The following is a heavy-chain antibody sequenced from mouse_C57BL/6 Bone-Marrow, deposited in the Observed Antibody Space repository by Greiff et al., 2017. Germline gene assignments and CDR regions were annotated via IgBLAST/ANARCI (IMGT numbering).Heavy chain of an antibody. J-gene: IGHJ3*01. V-gene: IGHV6-3*01. CDR3: VYDGYYVSLAY. CDR1: GFTFSNYW. D-gene: IGHD2-3*01. CDR2: IRLKSDNYAS. Sequence: EVKVVESGGGLVQPGGSMKLSCVASGFTFSNYWMNWVRQSPEKGLEWVAQIRLKSDNYASHYAESVKGRFTISRDDSKSSVYLQMNNLRAEDTCIYYCVYDGYYVSLAYWGQGTLVTVSA.